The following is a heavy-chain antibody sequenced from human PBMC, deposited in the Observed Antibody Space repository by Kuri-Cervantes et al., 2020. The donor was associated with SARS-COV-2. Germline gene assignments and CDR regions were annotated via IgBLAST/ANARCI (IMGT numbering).Heavy chain of an antibody. CDR2: IYSNGVT. V-gene: IGHV4-31*03. CDR3: ARGGGLRGLMVLFQWRGAGPLDF. CDR1: GGSIRSGVYY. J-gene: IGHJ4*02. Sequence: LRLSCSVSGGSIRSGVYYCHWIRHGPGKGLEWIGNIYSNGVTYSNPSLKSRVTITVDTSKNHFSLKMSSMTAADTAVYYCARGGGLRGLMVLFQWRGAGPLDFWGQGTLVTVSS. D-gene: IGHD4/OR15-4a*01.